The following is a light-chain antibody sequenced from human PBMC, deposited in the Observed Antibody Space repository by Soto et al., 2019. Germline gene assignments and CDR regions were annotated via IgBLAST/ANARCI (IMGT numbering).Light chain of an antibody. CDR1: QDIRSS. CDR2: GAS. CDR3: QQDSSWPLT. V-gene: IGKV3-15*01. Sequence: IVVTQSPATLSVSPGERVTLCCGASQDIRSSLAWYQQKPGQAPRLLIYGASIRATGVPATFSGSGSGTEFTLSISSLQSEHLGVYYCQQDSSWPLTFGGGTTGDIK. J-gene: IGKJ4*01.